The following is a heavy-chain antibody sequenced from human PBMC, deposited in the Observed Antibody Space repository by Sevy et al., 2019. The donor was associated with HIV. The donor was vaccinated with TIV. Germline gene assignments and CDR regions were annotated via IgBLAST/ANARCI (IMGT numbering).Heavy chain of an antibody. J-gene: IGHJ6*02. CDR3: GRAYTVTTWASYYYYYYGMDV. V-gene: IGHV1-8*01. CDR1: GYTFTSYD. D-gene: IGHD4-4*01. Sequence: ASVKVSCKASGYTFTSYDINWVRQATGQGLEWMGWMNPNSGNTGYAQKFQGRVTMTRNTSISTAYMGLSSLRSEDTAVYYCGRAYTVTTWASYYYYYYGMDVWGQGTTVTVSS. CDR2: MNPNSGNT.